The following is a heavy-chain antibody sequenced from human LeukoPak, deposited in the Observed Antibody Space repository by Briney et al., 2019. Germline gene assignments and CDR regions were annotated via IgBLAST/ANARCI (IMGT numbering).Heavy chain of an antibody. CDR3: ARGWHCSSTSCPPTTVAAAAVFDY. D-gene: IGHD2-2*01. CDR1: GGSISSYY. CDR2: IYYSGST. J-gene: IGHJ4*02. Sequence: SETLSLTCTVSGGSISSYYWSWIRQPPGKGLEWIGYIYYSGSTNYNPSLKSRVTISVDTSKNQFSLKLSSVTAADTAVYYCARGWHCSSTSCPPTTVAAAAVFDYWGQGTLVTVSS. V-gene: IGHV4-59*01.